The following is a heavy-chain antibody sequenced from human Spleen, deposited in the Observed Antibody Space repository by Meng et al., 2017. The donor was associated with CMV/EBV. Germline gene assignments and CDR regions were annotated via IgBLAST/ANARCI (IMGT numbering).Heavy chain of an antibody. CDR2: IIPIFGTA. CDR3: ARHSGWDSSGYDY. J-gene: IGHJ4*02. CDR1: GGTFSSYA. Sequence: SVKVSCKASGGTFSSYAISWVRQAPGQGLEWMGRIIPIFGTANYSQKFQARVTFTADKSTSTAYMELSSLRSEDTAVFYWARHSGWDSSGYDYWGQGTLVTVSS. D-gene: IGHD6-25*01. V-gene: IGHV1-69*06.